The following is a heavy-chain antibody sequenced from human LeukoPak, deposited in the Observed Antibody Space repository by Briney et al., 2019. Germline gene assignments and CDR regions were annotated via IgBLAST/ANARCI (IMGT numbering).Heavy chain of an antibody. D-gene: IGHD3-10*01. CDR1: GGSISSSNW. V-gene: IGHV4-4*02. CDR2: IYHSGST. J-gene: IGHJ5*02. Sequence: SETLSLTCAVSGGSISSSNWWSWVRQPPGKGLEWIGEIYHSGSTNYNPSLKSRVTISVDTSKNQFSLKLSSATAADTAVYYCARQGFGSRFIRPSWFDPWGQGTLVTVSS. CDR3: ARQGFGSRFIRPSWFDP.